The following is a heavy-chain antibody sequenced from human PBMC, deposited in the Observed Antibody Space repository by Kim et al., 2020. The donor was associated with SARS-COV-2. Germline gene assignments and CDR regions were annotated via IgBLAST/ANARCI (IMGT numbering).Heavy chain of an antibody. D-gene: IGHD3-16*01. Sequence: SVKVSCKASGGTFSSYAISWVRQAPGQGLEWMGRIIPILGIANYAQKFQGRVTITADKSTSTAYMELSSLRSEDTAAYYCARAISLGPFDIWGQGTMVT. CDR2: IIPILGIA. CDR1: GGTFSSYA. V-gene: IGHV1-69*04. CDR3: ARAISLGPFDI. J-gene: IGHJ3*02.